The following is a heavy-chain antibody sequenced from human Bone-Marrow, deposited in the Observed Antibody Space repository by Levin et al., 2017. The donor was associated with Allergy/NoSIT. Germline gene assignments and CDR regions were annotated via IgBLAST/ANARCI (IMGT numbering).Heavy chain of an antibody. Sequence: GGSLRLSCAVSGFTFSSYSMNWVRQAPGRGLEWVSFISSSSSTIYYADSVKGRFTMSRDNAKKSLYLQMNSLRADDTAVYYCAREFTMVQGIINPAFDYWGQGTLVTVSS. V-gene: IGHV3-48*01. D-gene: IGHD3-10*01. CDR2: ISSSSSTI. CDR1: GFTFSSYS. J-gene: IGHJ4*02. CDR3: AREFTMVQGIINPAFDY.